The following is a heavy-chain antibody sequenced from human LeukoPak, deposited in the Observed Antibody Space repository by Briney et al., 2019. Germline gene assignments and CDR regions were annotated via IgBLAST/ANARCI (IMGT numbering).Heavy chain of an antibody. V-gene: IGHV4-34*01. CDR3: AVLATHYYYYGMDV. J-gene: IGHJ6*02. CDR1: GGSFSGYY. Sequence: SETLSLTCAVYGGSFSGYYWSWIRQPPGKGLEWIGEINHSGSTNYNPSLKSRVTISVDTSKNQFSLKLSSVTAADTAVYYCAVLATHYYYYGMDVWGQGTTVTVSS. D-gene: IGHD3-3*02. CDR2: INHSGST.